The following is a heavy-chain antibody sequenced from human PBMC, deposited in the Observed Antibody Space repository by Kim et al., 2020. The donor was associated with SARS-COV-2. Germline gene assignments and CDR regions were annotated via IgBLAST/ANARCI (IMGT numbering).Heavy chain of an antibody. CDR3: ARDRRDGYNQVDY. V-gene: IGHV3-66*01. CDR2: IYSGGST. CDR1: GFTVSSNY. J-gene: IGHJ4*02. D-gene: IGHD5-12*01. Sequence: GGSLRLSCAASGFTVSSNYMSWVRQAPGKGLEWVSVIYSGGSTYYADSVKGRFTISRDNSKNTLYLQMNSLRAEDTAVYYCARDRRDGYNQVDYWGQGTLVTVSS.